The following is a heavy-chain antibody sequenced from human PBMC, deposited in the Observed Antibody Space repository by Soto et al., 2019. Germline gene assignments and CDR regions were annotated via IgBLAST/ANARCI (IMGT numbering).Heavy chain of an antibody. CDR3: ARGRLGYDFGSRYPIYYYYGMDV. Sequence: QVQLVQSGAEVKKPGASVKVSCKASGYTFTSYDINWVRQATGQGLEWMGWMNPNSGNTGYAQKFQGRVTMTRHTSIITAYMELSSLRSEDTAVYYCARGRLGYDFGSRYPIYYYYGMDVWAQGNTVTVSS. CDR1: GYTFTSYD. CDR2: MNPNSGNT. V-gene: IGHV1-8*01. J-gene: IGHJ6*02. D-gene: IGHD3-3*01.